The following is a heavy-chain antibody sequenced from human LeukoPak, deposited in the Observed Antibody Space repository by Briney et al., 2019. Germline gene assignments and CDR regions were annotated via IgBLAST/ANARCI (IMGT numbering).Heavy chain of an antibody. CDR1: GITLSSYA. J-gene: IGHJ6*03. D-gene: IGHD3-10*01. CDR3: VKFRGIQHYNYHMDV. V-gene: IGHV3-23*01. Sequence: PGGSLRLSCAVSGITLSSYAMSWVRQAPGKGLEWVSGLTGSGGNTYYADSVKGRFTISRDNSKNTLSLQMNSLRAEDAAVYYCVKFRGIQHYNYHMDVWGKGTTVTVSS. CDR2: LTGSGGNT.